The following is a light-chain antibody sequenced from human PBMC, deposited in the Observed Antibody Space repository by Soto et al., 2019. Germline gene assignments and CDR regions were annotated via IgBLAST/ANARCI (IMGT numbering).Light chain of an antibody. V-gene: IGKV1-5*01. CDR2: DAS. Sequence: DIQMTQSPSTLSASVGDRVTITCRASQSISSWLAWYQQKPGKAPNLLIYDASSLESGVPSRFSGSGSGTEFTRTISSLQPDDFATYYCQQYNSYSTFGQGTKVEIK. J-gene: IGKJ1*01. CDR3: QQYNSYST. CDR1: QSISSW.